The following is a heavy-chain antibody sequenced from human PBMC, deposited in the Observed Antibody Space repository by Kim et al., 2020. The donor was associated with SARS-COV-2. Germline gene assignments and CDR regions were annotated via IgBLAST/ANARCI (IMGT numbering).Heavy chain of an antibody. CDR3: AKDVSTGNFFQYGMDV. Sequence: GGSLRLSCAVSGFSLGQYAMHWVRQAPGKGLEWVSGIDFKRDTVVYADSVRGRFTISRDNAKNALYRQMNRLREDDTAIYYCAKDVSTGNFFQYGMDVWGQGTTVDLSS. CDR2: IDFKRDTV. CDR1: GFSLGQYA. D-gene: IGHD1-7*01. J-gene: IGHJ6*02. V-gene: IGHV3-9*01.